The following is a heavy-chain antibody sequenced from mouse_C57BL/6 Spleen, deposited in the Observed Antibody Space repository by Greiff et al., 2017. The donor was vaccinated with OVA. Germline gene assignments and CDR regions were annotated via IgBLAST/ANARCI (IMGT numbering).Heavy chain of an antibody. CDR2: ISYDGSN. CDR3: ARVPYGSSYSLDY. V-gene: IGHV3-6*01. D-gene: IGHD1-1*01. J-gene: IGHJ2*01. CDR1: GYSITSGYY. Sequence: EVQLQESGPGLVKPSQSLSLTCSVTGYSITSGYYWNWIRQFPGNKLEWMGYISYDGSNNYNPSLKNRISITRDTSKNQFFLKLNSVTTEDTATYYCARVPYGSSYSLDYWGQGTTLTVSS.